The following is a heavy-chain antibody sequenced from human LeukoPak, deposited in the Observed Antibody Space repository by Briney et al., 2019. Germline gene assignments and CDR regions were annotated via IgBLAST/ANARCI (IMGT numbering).Heavy chain of an antibody. CDR1: GFTFDDYG. Sequence: PGGSLRLSCAASGFTFDDYGMSWVRQAPGKGLEWVSGINWNGGSTGYADSVKGRFTISRDNAKNSLYLQMNSLRAEDTALYYCARDDSSGWSNYFDYWGQGTLVTVSS. CDR3: ARDDSSGWSNYFDY. J-gene: IGHJ4*02. D-gene: IGHD6-19*01. CDR2: INWNGGST. V-gene: IGHV3-20*04.